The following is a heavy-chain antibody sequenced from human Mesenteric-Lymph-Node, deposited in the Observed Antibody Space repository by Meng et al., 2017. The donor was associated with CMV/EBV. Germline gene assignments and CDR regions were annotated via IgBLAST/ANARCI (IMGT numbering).Heavy chain of an antibody. V-gene: IGHV1-69*05. CDR3: ARTSPTYDFWSGYFDY. J-gene: IGHJ4*02. Sequence: SGGTLSRYAISWVRQAPGQGLEWMGGIIPIFGTANYAQKFQGRVTTTTDESTSTAYMELSSLRSEDTAVYYCARTSPTYDFWSGYFDYWGQGTLVTVSS. CDR2: IIPIFGTA. CDR1: GGTLSRYA. D-gene: IGHD3-3*01.